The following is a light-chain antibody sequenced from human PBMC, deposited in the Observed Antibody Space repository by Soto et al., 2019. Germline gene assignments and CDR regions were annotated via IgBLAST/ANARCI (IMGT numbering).Light chain of an antibody. J-gene: IGKJ1*01. Sequence: EVVLTQSPGTLSLSPGERATLSCRASETVASSHLGWYQQKFGQAPRLLIHGASSRATGIPSRFSGSGSGTEFTLTISSLQPDDFATYYCQHYNSYSEAFGQGTKVDIK. V-gene: IGKV3-20*01. CDR3: QHYNSYSEA. CDR1: ETVASSH. CDR2: GAS.